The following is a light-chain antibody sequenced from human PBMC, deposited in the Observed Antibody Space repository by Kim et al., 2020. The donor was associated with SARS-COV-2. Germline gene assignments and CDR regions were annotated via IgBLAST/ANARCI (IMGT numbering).Light chain of an antibody. J-gene: IGKJ5*01. V-gene: IGKV1-17*01. Sequence: ASVGDRVTITCRASQDIRNYLVWYQQNPGRAPKRLIYGASSLHSGVPSRFSGSGSGTEFTLTISSVQPEDFATYFCLQHNTYPLTFGQGTRLDIK. CDR3: LQHNTYPLT. CDR2: GAS. CDR1: QDIRNY.